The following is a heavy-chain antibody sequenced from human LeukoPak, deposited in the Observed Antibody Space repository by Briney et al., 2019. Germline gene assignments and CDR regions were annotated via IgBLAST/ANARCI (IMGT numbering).Heavy chain of an antibody. CDR1: GYTFTSYG. V-gene: IGHV1-18*01. D-gene: IGHD5-12*01. Sequence: ASVKVSCKASGYTFTSYGISWVRQAPGQGLEWMGWISAYNGNKNYAQKLQGRVTMTTDTSTSTAYMELRSLRSDDTAVYYCARIGDIVATGGFDYWGQGTLVTVSS. J-gene: IGHJ4*02. CDR3: ARIGDIVATGGFDY. CDR2: ISAYNGNK.